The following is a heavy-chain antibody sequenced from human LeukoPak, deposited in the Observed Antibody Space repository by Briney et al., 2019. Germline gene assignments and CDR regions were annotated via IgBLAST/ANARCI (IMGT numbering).Heavy chain of an antibody. CDR2: IYHSGST. CDR1: GGSISSSNW. J-gene: IGHJ3*02. CDR3: AKSNGYGLVDI. D-gene: IGHD3-10*01. Sequence: PSETLSLTCAVSGGSISSSNWWSWVRQPPGKGLEWIGEIYHSGSTNYNPSLKSRVTISLDTSRNQFSLKLTSVTAADTAVYYCAKSNGYGLVDIWGQGTMVTVSS. V-gene: IGHV4-4*02.